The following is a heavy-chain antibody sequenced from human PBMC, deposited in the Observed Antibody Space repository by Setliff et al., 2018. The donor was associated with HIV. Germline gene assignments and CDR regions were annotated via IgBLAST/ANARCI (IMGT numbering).Heavy chain of an antibody. CDR3: ARDRYGGTYDAFEI. J-gene: IGHJ3*02. V-gene: IGHV4-61*09. D-gene: IGHD1-26*01. CDR1: GGSITSGSYY. CDR2: IYTSGST. Sequence: ASETLSLTCTVSGGSITSGSYYWSWIRQPAGKGLEWIGHIYTSGSTNYNPSLKSRVIMSVDTSKKQFYLKLSSVTAADTAVYYCARDRYGGTYDAFEIWGQGTMVTVSS.